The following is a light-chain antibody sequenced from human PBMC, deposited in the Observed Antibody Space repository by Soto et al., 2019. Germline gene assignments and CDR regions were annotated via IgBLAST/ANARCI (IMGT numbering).Light chain of an antibody. CDR3: QQYNSYSWT. V-gene: IGKV1-5*03. CDR1: QSISNW. CDR2: KAS. Sequence: DIHITQSPSTLSAXXXXXXTXGXRASQSISNWLAWYQQRPGKAPKLLIYKASNLESGVPSRFSGSGSGTEFTLIISSLQPDDFATYYCQQYNSYSWTFGQGTKVDI. J-gene: IGKJ1*01.